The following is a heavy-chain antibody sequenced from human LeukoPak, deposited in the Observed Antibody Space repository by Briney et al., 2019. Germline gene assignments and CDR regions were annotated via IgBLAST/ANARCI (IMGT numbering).Heavy chain of an antibody. CDR2: IIPIFGTA. J-gene: IGHJ3*02. CDR1: GGTFSSYA. Sequence: SVKVSCKASGGTFSSYAISWVRQAPGQGLELMGGIIPIFGTANYAQKFQGKVRITTDESTSTASMELSSLRSEDTAVYYCARAMTEQDDDAFDIWGQGTMVTVSS. D-gene: IGHD3-22*01. CDR3: ARAMTEQDDDAFDI. V-gene: IGHV1-69*05.